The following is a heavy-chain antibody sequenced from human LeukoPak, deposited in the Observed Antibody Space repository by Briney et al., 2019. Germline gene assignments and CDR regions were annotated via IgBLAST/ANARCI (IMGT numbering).Heavy chain of an antibody. CDR2: ISYDGSNK. V-gene: IGHV3-30*04. Sequence: GGSLRLSCAASGFTLSSYAMSWVRQAPGKGLEWVAVISYDGSNKYYADSVKGRFTISRDNSKNTLYLQMNSLRAEGTAVYYCAGSYCTNGVCYTGAMGYWGQGTLVTVSS. J-gene: IGHJ4*02. D-gene: IGHD2-8*01. CDR3: AGSYCTNGVCYTGAMGY. CDR1: GFTLSSYA.